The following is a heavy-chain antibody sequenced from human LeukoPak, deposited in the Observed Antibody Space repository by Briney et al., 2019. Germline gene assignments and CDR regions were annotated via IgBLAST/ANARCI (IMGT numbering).Heavy chain of an antibody. CDR1: GFNFANHA. D-gene: IGHD2-21*02. CDR3: VREDTPATANY. CDR2: ISGGGDIT. V-gene: IGHV3-23*01. Sequence: GGSLRLSCAASGFNFANHAMSWVRQTAGKGLEWVSAISGGGDITYYADSVKGRFTISRDNSKDTLLLQMHSLRPGDTAVYYCVREDTPATANYWGQGTLVTISS. J-gene: IGHJ4*02.